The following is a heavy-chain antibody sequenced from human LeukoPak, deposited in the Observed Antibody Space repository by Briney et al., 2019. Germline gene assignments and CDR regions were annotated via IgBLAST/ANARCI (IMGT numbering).Heavy chain of an antibody. J-gene: IGHJ2*01. D-gene: IGHD3-9*01. Sequence: KSGGSLRLSCVASGFTFRSHDMNWVRQAPGKGLEWVSSISSSSSYIYYGDSVKGRFTISRDNAKKSLYLQMNSLRAEDTAVYYCTRDSVTVLTPDNWYFDLWGRGTLVTVSS. CDR1: GFTFRSHD. CDR2: ISSSSSYI. V-gene: IGHV3-21*01. CDR3: TRDSVTVLTPDNWYFDL.